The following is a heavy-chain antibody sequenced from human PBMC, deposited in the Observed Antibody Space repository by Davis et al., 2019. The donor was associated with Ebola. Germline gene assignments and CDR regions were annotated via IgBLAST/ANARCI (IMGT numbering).Heavy chain of an antibody. CDR1: GGSISSGGYY. D-gene: IGHD6-13*01. Sequence: LRLSCAVSGGSISSGGYYWSWIRQHPGKGLEWIGYIYYSGSTYYNPSLKSRVTISVDTSKNQFSLKLSSVTAADTAVYYCAGSSSSWWYYFDYWGQGTLVTVSS. CDR2: IYYSGST. V-gene: IGHV4-31*11. J-gene: IGHJ4*02. CDR3: AGSSSSWWYYFDY.